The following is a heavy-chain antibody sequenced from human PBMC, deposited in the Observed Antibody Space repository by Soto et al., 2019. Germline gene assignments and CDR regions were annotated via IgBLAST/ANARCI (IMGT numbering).Heavy chain of an antibody. Sequence: GGSLRLSCAASGFTFSSYAMSWVRQAPGKGLEWVSAISGSGGSTYYADSVKGRFTISRDNSKNTLYLQMNSLRAEDTAVYYCAKDPRRNYYDSSGSGYYGMDVWGQGTTVTVSS. J-gene: IGHJ6*02. D-gene: IGHD3-22*01. CDR1: GFTFSSYA. CDR3: AKDPRRNYYDSSGSGYYGMDV. V-gene: IGHV3-23*01. CDR2: ISGSGGST.